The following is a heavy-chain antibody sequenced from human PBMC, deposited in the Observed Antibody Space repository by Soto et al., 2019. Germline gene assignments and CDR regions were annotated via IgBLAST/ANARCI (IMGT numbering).Heavy chain of an antibody. CDR1: GGSISSGGYS. J-gene: IGHJ4*02. Sequence: QLQLQESGSGPVKSSETLSLTCAVSGGSISSGGYSWSWIRQPPGRGLEWIGYVRHSGTSYNPSLKSRVTISLDRSKNQFSLRVNSVTAADTAVYYCARGQYLKPSLFDYWGQGGLVTVSS. CDR3: ARGQYLKPSLFDY. CDR2: VRHSGT. V-gene: IGHV4-30-2*01.